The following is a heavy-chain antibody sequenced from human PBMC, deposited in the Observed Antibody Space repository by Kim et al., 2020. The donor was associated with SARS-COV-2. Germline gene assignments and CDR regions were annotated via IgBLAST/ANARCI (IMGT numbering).Heavy chain of an antibody. J-gene: IGHJ4*02. D-gene: IGHD1-7*01. CDR1: GGSISSGGYY. V-gene: IGHV4-31*03. CDR2: IYDSGST. CDR3: ARQYPSGNYPFDY. Sequence: SETLSLTCTVSGGSISSGGYYWTWIRQHPGKGLEWIGYIYDSGSTYYNPSLKSRVTISVDTSKNQFSLKLSSVTAADTAVYYCARQYPSGNYPFDYWGQGTLVTVSS.